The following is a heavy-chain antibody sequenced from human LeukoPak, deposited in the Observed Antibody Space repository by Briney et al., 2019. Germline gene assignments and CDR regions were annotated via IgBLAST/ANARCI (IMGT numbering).Heavy chain of an antibody. CDR1: GDSISSGSYY. J-gene: IGHJ4*02. CDR3: ARYYSNFEYYFDY. CDR2: IYTSGST. V-gene: IGHV4-61*02. D-gene: IGHD4-11*01. Sequence: SETLSLTCTVSGDSISSGSYYWSWLRQPAGTGLEWIGRIYTSGSTNYNPSLKSRVIMSLDTSKNQFSLKLSSVTATDTAIYYCARYYSNFEYYFDYWGQGILVTVSS.